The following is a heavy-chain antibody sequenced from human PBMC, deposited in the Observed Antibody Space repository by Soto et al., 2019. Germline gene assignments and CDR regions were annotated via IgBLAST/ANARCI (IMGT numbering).Heavy chain of an antibody. CDR3: AKGRIVVVVAAQAFDI. J-gene: IGHJ3*02. Sequence: GGSLRLSCAASGFTFSSYAMSWFRQAPGKGLEWVSAISGSGGSTYYADSVKGRFTISRDNSKNTLYLQMNSLRAEDTAVYYCAKGRIVVVVAAQAFDIWGQGTMVTVS. V-gene: IGHV3-23*01. D-gene: IGHD2-15*01. CDR1: GFTFSSYA. CDR2: ISGSGGST.